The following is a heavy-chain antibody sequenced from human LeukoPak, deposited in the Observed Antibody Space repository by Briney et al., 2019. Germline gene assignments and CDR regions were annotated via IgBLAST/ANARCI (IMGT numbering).Heavy chain of an antibody. CDR3: AKFYDFWSGPNWFDP. CDR1: GFTFSSYA. V-gene: IGHV3-23*01. J-gene: IGHJ5*02. CDR2: ISGSGGST. D-gene: IGHD3-3*01. Sequence: GGSLRLSCAASGFTFSSYAMSWVRQAPGKGLEWVAAISGSGGSTYYADSVKGRFTISRDNSKNTLYLQMNSLRAEDTAVYYCAKFYDFWSGPNWFDPWGQGTLVTVSS.